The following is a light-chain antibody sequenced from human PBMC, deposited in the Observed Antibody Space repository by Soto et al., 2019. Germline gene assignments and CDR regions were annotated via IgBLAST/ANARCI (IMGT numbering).Light chain of an antibody. Sequence: QSALTQPASVSGSPGQSITISCTGTSSDVGNYNLVSWCQQFPGKAPKLIIYEGSRRPSGVSNRFSGSKSGNTASLTISGLQAEDEADYYCCSYAGSFTFDVFGGGTKLTVL. V-gene: IGLV2-23*03. CDR1: SSDVGNYNL. J-gene: IGLJ2*01. CDR2: EGS. CDR3: CSYAGSFTFDV.